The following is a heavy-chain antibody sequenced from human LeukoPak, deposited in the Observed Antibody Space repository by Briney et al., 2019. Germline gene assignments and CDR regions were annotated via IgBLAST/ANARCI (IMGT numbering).Heavy chain of an antibody. V-gene: IGHV4-4*07. CDR1: GASISTFY. Sequence: PSETLSLTCSVSGASISTFYWSWIRQPAGKGLEWIGHISASGTTRYNPSLKSRVIMSLDTSKNQIFLKLSSATAADTAVYYCARASSDYSQSWFAPWGPGTLVTVSS. J-gene: IGHJ5*02. D-gene: IGHD4-17*01. CDR3: ARASSDYSQSWFAP. CDR2: ISASGTT.